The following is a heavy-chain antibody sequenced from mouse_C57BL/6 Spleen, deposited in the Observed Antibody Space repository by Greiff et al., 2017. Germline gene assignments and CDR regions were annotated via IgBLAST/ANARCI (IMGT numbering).Heavy chain of an antibody. Sequence: EVKLMESGPELVKPGASVKMSCKASGYTFTDYNMHWVKQSHGKSLEWIGYINPNNGGTSYNQKFKGKATLTVNKSSSTAYMELRSLTSEDSAVYYCAIDSSGFWFAYWGQGTLVTVSA. CDR3: AIDSSGFWFAY. V-gene: IGHV1-22*01. CDR1: GYTFTDYN. D-gene: IGHD3-2*02. J-gene: IGHJ3*01. CDR2: INPNNGGT.